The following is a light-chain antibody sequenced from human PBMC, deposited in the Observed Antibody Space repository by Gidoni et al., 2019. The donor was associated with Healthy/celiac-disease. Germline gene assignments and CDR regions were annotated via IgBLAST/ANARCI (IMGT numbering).Light chain of an antibody. J-gene: IGLJ2*01. CDR1: KLGDKY. Sequence: SYELTQPPSVYVSPGQTASITFSGEKLGDKYACWYQQKPGQSPVLVLYQDSKRPSGSPERFSGSNSGNTATLTISGTQAMDEADYYCQAWDSSTGVFGGGTKLTVL. CDR3: QAWDSSTGV. CDR2: QDS. V-gene: IGLV3-1*01.